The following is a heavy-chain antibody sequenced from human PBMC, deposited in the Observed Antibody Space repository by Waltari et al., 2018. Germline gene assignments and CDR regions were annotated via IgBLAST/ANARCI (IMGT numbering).Heavy chain of an antibody. CDR1: GYSFTNYW. J-gene: IGHJ4*02. Sequence: EEQPVQSGAEVKKPGESLKISCKDSGYSFTNYWIAWVRQRPGEGLEWRGIIYPGDSDIRYSPSFQGQVTISADKSINTAYLQWSSLKASDTAMYYCARRKAVTGTYHFDDWGQGTLVTVSS. CDR3: ARRKAVTGTYHFDD. D-gene: IGHD6-19*01. CDR2: IYPGDSDI. V-gene: IGHV5-51*03.